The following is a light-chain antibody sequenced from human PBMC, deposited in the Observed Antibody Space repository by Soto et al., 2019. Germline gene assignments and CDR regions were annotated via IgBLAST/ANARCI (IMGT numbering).Light chain of an antibody. CDR1: QSVSSSY. J-gene: IGKJ4*01. CDR3: QQYGSSPLLT. V-gene: IGKV3-20*01. Sequence: LTQSPGTLSLSPGERATLSCMASQSVSSSYLAWYQQKPGQAPRLLIYGASSRATGIPDRFSGSGSGTDFTLTISRLEPEDFAVYYCQQYGSSPLLTFGGGTKVEIK. CDR2: GAS.